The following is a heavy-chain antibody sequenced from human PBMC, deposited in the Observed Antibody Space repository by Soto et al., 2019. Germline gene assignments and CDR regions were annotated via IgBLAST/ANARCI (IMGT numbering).Heavy chain of an antibody. V-gene: IGHV4-61*01. Sequence: QVQLQESGPGLLKPSETLSLTCTVSGGSVSSGSYYWSWIRQPPGKGLEWIGYIYYTGSTNYYPSLKSRVTISVDTSKNQFSLKLSSVTAADTAVYYCAGGGGVVTPFDYWGQGTLVTVSS. CDR2: IYYTGST. D-gene: IGHD2-21*02. CDR3: AGGGGVVTPFDY. J-gene: IGHJ4*02. CDR1: GGSVSSGSYY.